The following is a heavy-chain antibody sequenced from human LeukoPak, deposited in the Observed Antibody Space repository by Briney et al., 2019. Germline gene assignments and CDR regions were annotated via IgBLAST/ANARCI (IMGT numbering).Heavy chain of an antibody. V-gene: IGHV3-73*01. J-gene: IGHJ6*02. CDR1: GFTFSGSA. D-gene: IGHD2-15*01. CDR2: IRSKANSYAT. CDR3: TRFEDIVVVVAANSPQFMGYYGMDV. Sequence: GRSLRLSCAASGFTFSGSAMRWVRQASGKGLEWVGRIRSKANSYATAYAASVKGRFTISRDDSKNTAYLQMNSLKTEDTAVYYCTRFEDIVVVVAANSPQFMGYYGMDVWGQGTTVTVSS.